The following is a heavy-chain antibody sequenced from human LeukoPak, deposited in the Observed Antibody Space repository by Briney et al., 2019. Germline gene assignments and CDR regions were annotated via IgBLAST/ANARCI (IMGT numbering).Heavy chain of an antibody. CDR1: GGSVSSYY. J-gene: IGHJ4*02. V-gene: IGHV4-4*07. D-gene: IGHD2-8*01. CDR3: ARSDLGYCTNGVCSFFDY. CDR2: IYTSGSA. Sequence: SETLSLTCTVSGGSVSSYYWSWIRQPAGKGLEWIGRIYTSGSAYYNPSLKSRVTISVGKSKNQFSLKLSSVTAADTAVYYCARSDLGYCTNGVCSFFDYWGQGTLVTVSS.